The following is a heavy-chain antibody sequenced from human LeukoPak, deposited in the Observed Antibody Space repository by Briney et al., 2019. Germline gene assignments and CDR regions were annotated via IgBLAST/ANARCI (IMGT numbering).Heavy chain of an antibody. CDR2: IYYSGST. CDR1: GGSISSYY. CDR3: ARDRVVVVPRRKYYFDY. D-gene: IGHD2-15*01. Sequence: SETLSLTCTASGGSISSYYWSWIRQPPGKGLEWIGYIYYSGSTNYNPSLKSRVTISVDTSKNQFSLKLSSVTAADTAVYYCARDRVVVVPRRKYYFDYWGQGTLVTVSS. V-gene: IGHV4-59*12. J-gene: IGHJ4*02.